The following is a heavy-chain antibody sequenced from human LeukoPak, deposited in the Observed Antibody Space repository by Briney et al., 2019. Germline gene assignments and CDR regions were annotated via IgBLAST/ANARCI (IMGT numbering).Heavy chain of an antibody. V-gene: IGHV4-38-2*02. CDR3: ARSTITMVRRNRAFDI. CDR1: GYSISSGYY. Sequence: SETLSLTCTVSGYSISSGYYWGWIRQPPGKGLEWIGSIYHSGSTYYNPSLKSRVTISVDTSKNQFSLKLSSVTAADTAVYYCARSTITMVRRNRAFDIWGQGTMVTVSS. CDR2: IYHSGST. D-gene: IGHD3-10*01. J-gene: IGHJ3*02.